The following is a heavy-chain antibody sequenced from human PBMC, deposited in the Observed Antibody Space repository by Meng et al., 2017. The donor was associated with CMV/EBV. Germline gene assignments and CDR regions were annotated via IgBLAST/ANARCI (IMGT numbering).Heavy chain of an antibody. CDR2: ISSSSSYI. V-gene: IGHV3-21*01. CDR3: ARGAAQLDYYYYYGMDV. D-gene: IGHD6-6*01. CDR1: GFTFSSYS. J-gene: IGHJ6*02. Sequence: GESLKISCAASGFTFSSYSMNWVRQAPGTGLEWVSSISSSSSYIYYADSVKGRFTISRDNAKNSLYLQTNSLRAEDTAVYYCARGAAQLDYYYYYGMDVWGQGTTVTVSS.